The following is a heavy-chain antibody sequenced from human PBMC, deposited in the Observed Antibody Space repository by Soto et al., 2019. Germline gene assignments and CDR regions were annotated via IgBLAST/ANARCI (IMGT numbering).Heavy chain of an antibody. V-gene: IGHV4-39*01. CDR1: GGSISSSSYY. CDR3: AVRTYCSSTSCSENHYNWFDP. J-gene: IGHJ5*02. Sequence: SETLSLTCTVSGGSISSSSYYWGWIRQPPGKGLEWIGSIYYSGSTYYNPSLKSRVTISVDTSKNQFSLKLSSVTAADTAVYYCAVRTYCSSTSCSENHYNWFDPWGQGTLVTVSS. CDR2: IYYSGST. D-gene: IGHD2-2*01.